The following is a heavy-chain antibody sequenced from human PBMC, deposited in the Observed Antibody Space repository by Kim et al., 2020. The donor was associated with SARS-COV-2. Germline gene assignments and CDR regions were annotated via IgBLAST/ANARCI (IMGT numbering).Heavy chain of an antibody. D-gene: IGHD2-15*01. CDR1: GGSFSAYS. CDR2: INPSGST. J-gene: IGHJ4*02. CDR3: RIVGSDFDY. V-gene: IGHV4-34*01. Sequence: SETLSLTCDVYGGSFSAYSWDLIRQPPGKGREWIGGINPSGSTNYNPSLKSRVAISVATSRTQVSLNLNSVTAADTAVYYCRIVGSDFDYWGQGTLVTVSS.